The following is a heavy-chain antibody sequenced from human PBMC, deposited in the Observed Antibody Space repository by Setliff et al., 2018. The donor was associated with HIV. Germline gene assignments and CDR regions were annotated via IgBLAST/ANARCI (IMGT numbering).Heavy chain of an antibody. J-gene: IGHJ5*02. CDR2: IYHSGST. Sequence: PSETLSLTCAVSGYSISNGYYWGWIRQPSGKGLEWIGSIYHSGSTFYNPSLRSRVTISVDTSQDQFSLRLNSVTAADTAVYYCVSGWATLLRGILTSGWFEPGGQGTLVTVSS. V-gene: IGHV4-38-2*01. CDR1: GYSISNGYY. D-gene: IGHD3-10*01. CDR3: VSGWATLLRGILTSGWFEP.